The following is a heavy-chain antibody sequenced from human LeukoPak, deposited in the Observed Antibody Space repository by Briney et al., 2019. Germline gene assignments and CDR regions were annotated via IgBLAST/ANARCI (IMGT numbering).Heavy chain of an antibody. D-gene: IGHD3-3*01. CDR3: ATYYDFWSGYRGPVYYFDY. CDR2: INPNSGGT. J-gene: IGHJ4*02. V-gene: IGHV1-2*02. CDR1: GYTFTGYY. Sequence: GASVKVSCKASGYTFTGYYMHWVRQAPGQGLEWMGWINPNSGGTNYAQKFQGRVTMTRDTSISTAYMELSRLRSDDTAVYYCATYYDFWSGYRGPVYYFDYWGQGTLVTVSS.